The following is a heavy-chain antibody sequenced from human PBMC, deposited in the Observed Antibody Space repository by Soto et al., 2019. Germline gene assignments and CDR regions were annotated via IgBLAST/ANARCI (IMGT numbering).Heavy chain of an antibody. D-gene: IGHD2-21*02. J-gene: IGHJ6*02. CDR3: ARDWPDTYCGGDCPLGYYYHGMDV. CDR2: INPSNVLT. CDR1: GFSFNTYY. V-gene: IGHV1-46*02. Sequence: QVQLVQSGAELKKPGASVSLSCKASGFSFNTYYVHWVRQSPGEGLQWMGVINPSNVLTSFPQKFQGRVTMTADTSTTTVYLELSGLKSEDTAVYFCARDWPDTYCGGDCPLGYYYHGMDVWGQGTAVTVSS.